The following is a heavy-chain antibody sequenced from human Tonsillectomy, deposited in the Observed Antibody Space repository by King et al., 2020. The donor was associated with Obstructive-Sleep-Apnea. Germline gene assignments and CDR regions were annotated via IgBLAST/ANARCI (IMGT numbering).Heavy chain of an antibody. CDR1: GFTFSSYS. J-gene: IGHJ3*02. CDR2: ISSSSSYI. D-gene: IGHD1-26*01. Sequence: VQLVESGGGLVKPGGSLRLSCAASGFTFSSYSMNWVRQAPGKGLEWVSSISSSSSYIYYADSVKGRFSISRDNAKNSLYLQMNSLRAEDTAVYYCARDRLPHGGSYRDAFDIWGQGTMVTVSS. V-gene: IGHV3-21*01. CDR3: ARDRLPHGGSYRDAFDI.